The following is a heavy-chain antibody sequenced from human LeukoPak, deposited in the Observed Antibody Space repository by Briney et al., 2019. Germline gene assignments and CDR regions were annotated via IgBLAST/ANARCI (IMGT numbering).Heavy chain of an antibody. CDR2: MLDTVTT. CDR1: GASMNTHY. D-gene: IGHD5-18*01. CDR3: ATIKRGNIFGYFDF. J-gene: IGHJ4*02. Sequence: SETLSLTCAVSGASMNTHYWSWIRQPPGKGLEWIGYMLDTVTTKDNPSLKSRFTLSSDTTKNQFSLSLTSVTAADTAVYYCATIKRGNIFGYFDFWGQGIRVTVSS. V-gene: IGHV4-59*11.